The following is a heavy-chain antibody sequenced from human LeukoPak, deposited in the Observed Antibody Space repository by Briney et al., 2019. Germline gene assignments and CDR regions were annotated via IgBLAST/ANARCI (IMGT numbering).Heavy chain of an antibody. Sequence: SVKVSCKASGGSFNNYAISWVRQAPGQGLEWMGRIIPKFRTPNYAQKFQGRVTITTDESTSTAYMELSSLRSEDTAVYYCARDGVRYYDSSGYLNWFDPWGQGTLVTVSS. J-gene: IGHJ5*02. CDR3: ARDGVRYYDSSGYLNWFDP. CDR1: GGSFNNYA. D-gene: IGHD3-22*01. CDR2: IIPKFRTP. V-gene: IGHV1-69*05.